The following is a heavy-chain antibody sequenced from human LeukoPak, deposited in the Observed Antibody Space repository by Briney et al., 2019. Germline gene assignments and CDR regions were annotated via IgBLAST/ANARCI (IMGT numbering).Heavy chain of an antibody. Sequence: GGSLRLSCAASGFTFSSYAMSWVRQAPGRGLDWVSALSGSGAVTYYTDSVKGRFTVSRDNSKNTLYLQMDSLRAEDTAVYYCAKDMGGPAYCGGDCYSRFFQHWGQGTLVTVS. V-gene: IGHV3-23*01. CDR3: AKDMGGPAYCGGDCYSRFFQH. J-gene: IGHJ1*01. CDR1: GFTFSSYA. D-gene: IGHD2-21*02. CDR2: LSGSGAVT.